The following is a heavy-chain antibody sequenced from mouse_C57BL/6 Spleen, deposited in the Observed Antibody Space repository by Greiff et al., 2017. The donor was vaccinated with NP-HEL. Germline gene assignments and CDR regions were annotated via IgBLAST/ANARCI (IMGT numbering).Heavy chain of an antibody. CDR3: AREGEYYDYAWFAY. CDR1: GYTFTSYW. CDR2: IYPRSGNT. J-gene: IGHJ3*01. V-gene: IGHV1-55*01. Sequence: QVQLQQPGAELVMPGASVKLSCKASGYTFTSYWMHWVKQRPGQGLEWIGEIYPRSGNTYYNEKFKGKATLTADKSSSTAYMELRSLTSEDSAVYFCAREGEYYDYAWFAYWGQGTLVTVSA. D-gene: IGHD2-4*01.